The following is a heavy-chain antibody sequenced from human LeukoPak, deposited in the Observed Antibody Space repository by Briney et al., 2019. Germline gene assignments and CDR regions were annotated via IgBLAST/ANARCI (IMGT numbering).Heavy chain of an antibody. V-gene: IGHV3-23*01. Sequence: GALRLSCAASGFDFSSYGMNWVRQAPGKGLEWVSGITASGGKTYSADSVKGRFTISRDNSNNTLYLQMNSLRTEDTAVYYCAKTTRTILFYYYYMDVWGKGTTVTISS. D-gene: IGHD1-1*01. CDR1: GFDFSSYG. CDR2: ITASGGKT. J-gene: IGHJ6*03. CDR3: AKTTRTILFYYYYMDV.